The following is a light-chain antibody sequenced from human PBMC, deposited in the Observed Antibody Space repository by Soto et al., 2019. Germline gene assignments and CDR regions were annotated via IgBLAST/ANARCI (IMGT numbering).Light chain of an antibody. CDR3: QSYDSSLGFV. V-gene: IGLV1-40*01. CDR2: SNI. CDR1: SSNIGADYV. J-gene: IGLJ1*01. Sequence: QPVLTQPPSVSGAPGQRVTFSCIGSSSNIGADYVVHWYQQLPGTAPKLLIYSNINRPSGVPDRFSGSKSGASAALAITGLQAEDEADYYCQSYDSSLGFVFGTGTKLTVL.